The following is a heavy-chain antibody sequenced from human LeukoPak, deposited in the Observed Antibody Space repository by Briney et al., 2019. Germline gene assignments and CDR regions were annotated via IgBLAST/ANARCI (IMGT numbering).Heavy chain of an antibody. V-gene: IGHV3-11*01. D-gene: IGHD5-12*01. CDR1: GFTFSTYW. CDR2: ISSSGSTI. Sequence: GGSLRLSCSASGFTFSTYWMSWVRQAPGKGLEWVSYISSSGSTIYYADSVKGRFTISRDNAKNSLYLQMNSLRAEDTAVYYCAVSGYDYYFDYWGQGTLVTVSS. CDR3: AVSGYDYYFDY. J-gene: IGHJ4*02.